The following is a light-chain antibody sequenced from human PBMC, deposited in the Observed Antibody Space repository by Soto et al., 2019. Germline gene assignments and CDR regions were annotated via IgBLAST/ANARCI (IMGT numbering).Light chain of an antibody. J-gene: IGKJ1*01. Sequence: DIQMTQSPSTLSASVGDRVTITCRASQSFSRWLAWYQQEPAKPPKVLIYDVSRLESGVPSRFSGSGSGTEFTLTISRLQPEDVATYYCQQYNNLWAFGQGTKVEIK. V-gene: IGKV1-5*01. CDR2: DVS. CDR3: QQYNNLWA. CDR1: QSFSRW.